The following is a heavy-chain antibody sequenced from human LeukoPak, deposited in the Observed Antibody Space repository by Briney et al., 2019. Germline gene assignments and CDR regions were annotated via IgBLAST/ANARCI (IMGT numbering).Heavy chain of an antibody. Sequence: PSETLSLTCTVSGGSIRSYYWSWIRQPPGKGLEWIGYIYYSGSTSYNPSLKSRVTISVDTSKNQFSLKLTSVTAADTAVYYCARHGIAAALFDYWGQGTLVTVSS. D-gene: IGHD6-13*01. CDR2: IYYSGST. V-gene: IGHV4-59*01. CDR1: GGSIRSYY. CDR3: ARHGIAAALFDY. J-gene: IGHJ4*02.